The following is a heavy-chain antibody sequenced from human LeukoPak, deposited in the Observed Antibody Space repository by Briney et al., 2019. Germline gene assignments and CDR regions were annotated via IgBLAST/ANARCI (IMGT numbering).Heavy chain of an antibody. CDR2: IIPILGIA. J-gene: IGHJ4*02. D-gene: IGHD3-10*01. Sequence: SVKVSCKASGGTLSSYAISWVRQAPGQGLEWMGRIIPILGIANYAQKFQGRVTITADKSTSTAYMELSSLRSEDTAVYYYASIPGTMVRGVILDYWGQGTLVTVSS. CDR1: GGTLSSYA. V-gene: IGHV1-69*04. CDR3: ASIPGTMVRGVILDY.